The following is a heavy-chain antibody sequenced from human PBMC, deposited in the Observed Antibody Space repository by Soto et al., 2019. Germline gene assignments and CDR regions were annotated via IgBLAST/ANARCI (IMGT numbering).Heavy chain of an antibody. Sequence: SETLSLTCAVSGVSIHNSHSFWGWIRQPPGKGLEFIGSVYYSGGSHYNPSLKGRVTISVDTSNNQVSLRVNSVTAADTAVYYCGRVVEGATRHTDSDSWGQGMLVTVSS. J-gene: IGHJ5*02. CDR2: VYYSGGS. CDR3: GRVVEGATRHTDSDS. V-gene: IGHV4-39*02. CDR1: GVSIHNSHSF. D-gene: IGHD2-15*01.